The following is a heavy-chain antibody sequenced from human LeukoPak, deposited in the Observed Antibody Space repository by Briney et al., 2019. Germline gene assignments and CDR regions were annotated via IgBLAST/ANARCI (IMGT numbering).Heavy chain of an antibody. CDR2: IYTGGST. Sequence: SQTLSLTCTVSGGSISSGSYYWSWIRQPAGKGPEWIGRIYTGGSTNYNPSLKSRVTISVDTSKNQFSLKLSSVTAADTAVYYCARDARGYYGMDVWGQGTTVTVSS. CDR1: GGSISSGSYY. V-gene: IGHV4-61*02. J-gene: IGHJ6*02. CDR3: ARDARGYYGMDV.